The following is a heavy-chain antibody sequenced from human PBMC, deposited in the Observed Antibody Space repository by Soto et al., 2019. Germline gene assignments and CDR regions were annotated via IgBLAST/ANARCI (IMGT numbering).Heavy chain of an antibody. CDR2: IGGSGSYT. CDR3: AKDNLAPYSKGWAIRFDP. Sequence: GGSLRLSCAASGFTFSSYAMGWVRQAPGEGLEWVSSIGGSGSYTYYADSVKGRFTISRDNFKSTLYLQMNSLRAEDTAVYYCAKDNLAPYSKGWAIRFDPWRQGTLVTVS. V-gene: IGHV3-23*01. J-gene: IGHJ5*02. D-gene: IGHD6-19*01. CDR1: GFTFSSYA.